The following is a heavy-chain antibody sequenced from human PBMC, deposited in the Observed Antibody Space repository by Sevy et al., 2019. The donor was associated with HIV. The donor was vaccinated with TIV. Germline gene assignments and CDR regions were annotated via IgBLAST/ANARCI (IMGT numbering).Heavy chain of an antibody. CDR3: ARDAPRGYSSSWYRVARIYYMDV. CDR1: GFTFSSYW. D-gene: IGHD6-13*01. CDR2: IKQDGSEK. J-gene: IGHJ6*03. V-gene: IGHV3-7*03. Sequence: GGSLRLSCAASGFTFSSYWMSWVRQAPGKGLEWVANIKQDGSEKYYVDSVKGRFTISRDNAKNSLYLQMNILRAEDTAVYYCARDAPRGYSSSWYRVARIYYMDVWGKWTTVTGSS.